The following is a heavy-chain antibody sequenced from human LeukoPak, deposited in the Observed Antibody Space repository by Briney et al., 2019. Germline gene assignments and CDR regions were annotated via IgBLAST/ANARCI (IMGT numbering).Heavy chain of an antibody. J-gene: IGHJ6*02. D-gene: IGHD2-15*01. CDR2: ISYDGSNK. V-gene: IGHV3-30*18. CDR3: AKGGSGYCSGGSCRAYYYGMDV. Sequence: GRSLRLSCAAPGFTFSSYGMHWVRQAPGKGLEWVAVISYDGSNKYYADSVKGRFTISRDNSKNTLYLQMNSLRAEDTAVYYCAKGGSGYCSGGSCRAYYYGMDVWGQGTTVTVSS. CDR1: GFTFSSYG.